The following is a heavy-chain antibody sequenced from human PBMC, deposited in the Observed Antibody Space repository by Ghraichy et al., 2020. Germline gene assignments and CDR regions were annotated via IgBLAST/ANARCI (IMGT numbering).Heavy chain of an antibody. CDR1: GYTFTSYG. Sequence: ASVKVSCKASGYTFTSYGISWVRQAPGQGLEWMGWISACNGNTNYAQKLQGRVTMTTDTSTSTAYMELRSLRSDDTAVYYCARGYYDSSGFREREYYFDYWGQGTLVTVSS. CDR3: ARGYYDSSGFREREYYFDY. D-gene: IGHD3-22*01. J-gene: IGHJ4*02. V-gene: IGHV1-18*01. CDR2: ISACNGNT.